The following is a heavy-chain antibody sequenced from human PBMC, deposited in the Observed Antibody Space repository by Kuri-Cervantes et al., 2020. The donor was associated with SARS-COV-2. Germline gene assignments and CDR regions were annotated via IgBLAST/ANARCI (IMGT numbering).Heavy chain of an antibody. CDR2: IYPGDSDT. CDR3: ARSSTSNWFDP. D-gene: IGHD2-2*01. V-gene: IGHV5-51*01. CDR1: GYSFTSYW. J-gene: IGHJ5*01. Sequence: GESLKISCQVSGYSFTSYWIGWVRQMPGKGLEWMGSIYPGDSDTRYSPSFQGQVTISADKSISTTYLQWSSLKASDTAMYYCARSSTSNWFDPWGQGTLVTVSS.